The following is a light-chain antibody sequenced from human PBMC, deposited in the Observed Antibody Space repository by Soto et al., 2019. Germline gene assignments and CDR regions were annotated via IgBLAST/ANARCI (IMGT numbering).Light chain of an antibody. CDR1: SSDVGGYNY. Sequence: QSALTQPASVSGSPGQSITISGTGTSSDVGGYNYVSWYQQHPGKAPKLMIYDVSNRPSGVSNRFSGSKSGNTASLTISGLQAEDEADYYCSSYTSSSTLVVFGGGTKLTVL. J-gene: IGLJ2*01. CDR3: SSYTSSSTLVV. V-gene: IGLV2-14*01. CDR2: DVS.